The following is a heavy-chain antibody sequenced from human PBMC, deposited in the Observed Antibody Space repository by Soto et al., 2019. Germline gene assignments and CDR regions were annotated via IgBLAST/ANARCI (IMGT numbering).Heavy chain of an antibody. CDR3: ITERIHYDILTGHYYYYYMDV. Sequence: GGSLRLSCAASGFTFSNAWMSWVRQAPGKGLEWVGRIKNKTDGGTTDYAAPVKGRFTISRDDSKNTLYLQMNSLKTEDTAVYYCITERIHYDILTGHYYYYYMDVWGKGTTVTVSS. D-gene: IGHD3-9*01. J-gene: IGHJ6*03. CDR2: IKNKTDGGTT. CDR1: GFTFSNAW. V-gene: IGHV3-15*01.